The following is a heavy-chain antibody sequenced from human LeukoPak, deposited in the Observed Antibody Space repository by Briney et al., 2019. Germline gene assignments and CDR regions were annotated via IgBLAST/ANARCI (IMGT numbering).Heavy chain of an antibody. CDR1: GFTFSSYS. J-gene: IGHJ4*02. CDR3: ARERDILTGYYWQGYAWDY. CDR2: ISSSSSYI. Sequence: PGGSLRLSCAASGFTFSSYSMNWVRQAPGKGLEWVSSISSSSSYIYYADSVKGRFTISRDNAKNSLYLQMNSLRAEDTAVYYCARERDILTGYYWQGYAWDYWGQGTLVTVSS. D-gene: IGHD3-9*01. V-gene: IGHV3-21*01.